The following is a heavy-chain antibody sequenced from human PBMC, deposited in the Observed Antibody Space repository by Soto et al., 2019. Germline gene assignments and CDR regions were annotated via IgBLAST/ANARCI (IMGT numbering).Heavy chain of an antibody. V-gene: IGHV2-26*01. CDR1: GSSHSNARMG. CDR2: IFSNDEK. Sequence: GSGPTLVNPTATPTLTCTVSGSSHSNARMGVSWTRQPPGKALEWLAHIFSNDEKSYRTPLKRRLTISKDTSKSQVVLTMTNMDPVDRATYYCARIFKPGTTPVDYWGQGTLVTV. CDR3: ARIFKPGTTPVDY. D-gene: IGHD1-1*01. J-gene: IGHJ4*02.